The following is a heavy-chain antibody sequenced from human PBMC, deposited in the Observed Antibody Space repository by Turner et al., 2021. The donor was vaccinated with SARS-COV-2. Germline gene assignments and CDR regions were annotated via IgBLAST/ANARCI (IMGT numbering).Heavy chain of an antibody. V-gene: IGHV1-24*01. J-gene: IGHJ4*02. CDR1: GYTIIELS. CDR2: FDPEDGET. D-gene: IGHD2-21*02. CDR3: ATGYAYCGGDCSIYY. Sequence: QVQLVQPGAEVKKPGASVKVSCKVSGYTIIELSMNWVRQAPGKGLEWMGGFDPEDGETIYAQKFQGRVTMTEDTSTDTAYMELSSLRSEDTAMYYCATGYAYCGGDCSIYYWGQGTLVAVSS.